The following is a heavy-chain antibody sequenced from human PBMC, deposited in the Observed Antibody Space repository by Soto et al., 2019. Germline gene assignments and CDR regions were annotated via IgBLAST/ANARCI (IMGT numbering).Heavy chain of an antibody. CDR2: IYYSGNT. V-gene: IGHV4-59*12. Sequence: SETLSLTCTVSGDYISSYYWSWIRQPPGKGLEWIAYIYYSGNTNYNPSLKSRVTISVDTSKNQFSLKPSSVTAADTAVYYCATVQRRSNLPDYWGQGTLVTVSS. CDR3: ATVQRRSNLPDY. CDR1: GDYISSYY. D-gene: IGHD4-4*01. J-gene: IGHJ4*02.